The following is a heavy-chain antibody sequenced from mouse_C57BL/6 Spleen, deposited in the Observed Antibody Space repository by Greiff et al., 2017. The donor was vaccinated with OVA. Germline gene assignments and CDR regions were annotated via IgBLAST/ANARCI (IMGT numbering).Heavy chain of an antibody. CDR3: ASPYYYGRAWFAY. D-gene: IGHD1-1*01. V-gene: IGHV1-26*01. CDR1: GYTFTDYY. CDR2: INPNNGGT. J-gene: IGHJ3*01. Sequence: EVQLQQSGPELVKPGASVKISCKASGYTFTDYYMNWVKQSHGKSLEWIGDINPNNGGTSYNQKFKGKATLTVDKSSSTAYMELRSLTSEDSAVYYCASPYYYGRAWFAYWGQGTLVTVSA.